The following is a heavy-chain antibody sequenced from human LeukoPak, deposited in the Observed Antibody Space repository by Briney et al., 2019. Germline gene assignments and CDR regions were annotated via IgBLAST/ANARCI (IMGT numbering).Heavy chain of an antibody. CDR2: IGGSGSST. CDR1: GFTFSGSA. J-gene: IGHJ4*02. D-gene: IGHD3-16*01. Sequence: GGSLRLSCAASGFTFSGSAVSWVRQAPGKGLEWVSAIGGSGSSTNYADSVKGRFTISRDNSKNTLYLQMKSLRAEDTAIYYCTIMLTDYWGQGTLVTVSS. CDR3: TIMLTDY. V-gene: IGHV3-23*01.